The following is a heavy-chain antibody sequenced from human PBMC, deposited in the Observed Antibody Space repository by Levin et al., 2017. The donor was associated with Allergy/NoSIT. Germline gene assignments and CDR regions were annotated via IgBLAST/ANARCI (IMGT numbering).Heavy chain of an antibody. CDR1: GGSISSYY. V-gene: IGHV4-59*01. J-gene: IGHJ4*02. CDR2: IYYSGST. D-gene: IGHD3-10*01. Sequence: SETLSLTCTVSGGSISSYYWSWIRQPPGKGLEWIGYIYYSGSTNYNPSLKSRVTISVDTSKNQFSLKLSSVTAADTAVYYCARHNYYGSGSYYDYWGQGTLVTVSS. CDR3: ARHNYYGSGSYYDY.